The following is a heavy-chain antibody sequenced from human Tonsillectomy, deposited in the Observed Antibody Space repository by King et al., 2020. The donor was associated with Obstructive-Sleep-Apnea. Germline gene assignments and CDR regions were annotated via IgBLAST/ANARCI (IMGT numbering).Heavy chain of an antibody. D-gene: IGHD3-9*01. V-gene: IGHV3-21*01. J-gene: IGHJ4*02. CDR2: ISSSSSYI. CDR3: ARDEEGDYDILTGSKVFFDY. Sequence: QLVQSGGGLVKPGGSLRLSCAASGFTFSSYSMNWVRQAPGKGLEWVSSISSSSSYIYYADSVKGRFTISRDNAKNSLYLQMNSLRAEDTAVYYCARDEEGDYDILTGSKVFFDYWGQGTLVTVSS. CDR1: GFTFSSYS.